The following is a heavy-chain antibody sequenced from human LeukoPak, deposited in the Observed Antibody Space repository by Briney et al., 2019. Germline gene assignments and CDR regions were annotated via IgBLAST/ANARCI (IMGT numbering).Heavy chain of an antibody. CDR1: GDSVSSGSHY. V-gene: IGHV4-61*01. Sequence: PSETLSLTCTVSGDSVSSGSHYWSWIRQPPGKGLECIGYISNSGSTNYNPSLKSRVTISVDTSKNQLSLNLNSVTAADTAVYYCARGRWFDPWGQGTLVTVSS. J-gene: IGHJ5*02. CDR2: ISNSGST. CDR3: ARGRWFDP.